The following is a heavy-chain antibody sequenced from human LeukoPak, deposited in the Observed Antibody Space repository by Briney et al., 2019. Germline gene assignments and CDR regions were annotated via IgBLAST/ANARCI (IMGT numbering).Heavy chain of an antibody. J-gene: IGHJ3*02. Sequence: GGSLRLSCAASGFTFSSAWMRWVRQAPGKGLEWVGRIKSKTDGGTTDYAAPVKGRFTISRDDSKNTLYLQMNSLRAEDTAVYYCVIGLDAFDIWGQGTMVTVSS. V-gene: IGHV3-15*01. CDR2: IKSKTDGGTT. CDR1: GFTFSSAW. CDR3: VIGLDAFDI.